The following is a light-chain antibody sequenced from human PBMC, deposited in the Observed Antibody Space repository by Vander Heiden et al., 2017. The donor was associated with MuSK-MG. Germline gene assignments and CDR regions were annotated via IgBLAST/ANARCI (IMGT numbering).Light chain of an antibody. CDR1: SGSIASNY. V-gene: IGLV6-57*01. CDR3: QSYDSSKGV. Sequence: NFMLTQPHSVSESPGKTVTISCTRSSGSIASNYVQWYQQRPGSSPTTGIYEDYQRPSGVPDRFSGSIDSSSNSASLTISGLKTEDESYYYCQSYDSSKGVFGGGTKLTVL. J-gene: IGLJ2*01. CDR2: EDY.